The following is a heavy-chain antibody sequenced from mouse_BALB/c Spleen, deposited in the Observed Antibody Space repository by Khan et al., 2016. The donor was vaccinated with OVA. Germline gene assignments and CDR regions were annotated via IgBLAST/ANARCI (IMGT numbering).Heavy chain of an antibody. CDR1: GYSITSEYA. CDR3: ARKDYYDYDPFPY. Sequence: EVQLVESGPGLVKPSQSLSLTCTVTGYSITSEYAWNWIRQFPGNKLEWMGYINYSGNTRFNPSLKSRTSITRDTSKNQFFLQLNSVTTEDTATYYCARKDYYDYDPFPYWGQGTLFTVSA. J-gene: IGHJ3*01. V-gene: IGHV3-2*02. CDR2: INYSGNT. D-gene: IGHD2-4*01.